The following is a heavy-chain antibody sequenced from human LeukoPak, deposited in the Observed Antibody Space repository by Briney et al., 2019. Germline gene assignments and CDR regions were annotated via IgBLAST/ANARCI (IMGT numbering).Heavy chain of an antibody. Sequence: SETLSLTCTVSGGSISSYYWSWIRQPPGKGLEWIGYIYYSGSTNYNPSLKSRVTISVDTSKNQFSLKLSSVTAADTAVYYCASSNHVYHMDVWGKGTTVTVSS. CDR1: GGSISSYY. CDR3: ASSNHVYHMDV. D-gene: IGHD1-14*01. V-gene: IGHV4-59*01. J-gene: IGHJ6*03. CDR2: IYYSGST.